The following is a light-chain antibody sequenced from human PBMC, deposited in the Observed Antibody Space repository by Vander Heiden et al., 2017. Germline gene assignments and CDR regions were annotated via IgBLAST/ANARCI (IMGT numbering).Light chain of an antibody. CDR2: DAS. CDR3: QQYNTYPWT. CDR1: QSISNW. V-gene: IGKV1-5*01. Sequence: DIEVTQSRSTLSASVGDRVTVTCRASQSISNWLAWYQQKPGEAPKLLIFDASTLETGVPSRFSGSGSGAEFTLTISSLQPDDFATYYCQQYNTYPWTFGQGTKVDIK. J-gene: IGKJ1*01.